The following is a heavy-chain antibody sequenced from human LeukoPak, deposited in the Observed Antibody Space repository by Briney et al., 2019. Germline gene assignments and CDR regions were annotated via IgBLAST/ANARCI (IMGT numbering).Heavy chain of an antibody. V-gene: IGHV3-23*01. CDR2: ISGSGGST. CDR3: AGGEYSSGPNDY. J-gene: IGHJ4*02. Sequence: PSETLSLTCAVYGGSFSGYYWSWIRQSPGKGLEWVSAISGSGGSTYYADSVKGRFTISRDNSKNTLYLQMNGLRAEDTAVYYCAGGEYSSGPNDYWGQGTLVTVSS. D-gene: IGHD6-19*01. CDR1: GGSFSGYY.